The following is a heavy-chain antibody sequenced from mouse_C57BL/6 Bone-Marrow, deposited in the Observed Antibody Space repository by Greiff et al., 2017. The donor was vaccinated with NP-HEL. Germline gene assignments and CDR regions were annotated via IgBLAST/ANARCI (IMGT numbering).Heavy chain of an antibody. D-gene: IGHD1-1*01. V-gene: IGHV1-80*01. CDR1: GYAFSSYW. CDR2: IYPGAGDT. Sequence: VKLMESGAELVKPGASVKISCKASGYAFSSYWMNWVKERPGKGLEWIGQIYPGAGDTKYNGKFKGKATLTADKSSSTAYMQVSSLTSEDSAVYFCARGDYGSSRFGYAMDYWGQGTSVTVSS. J-gene: IGHJ4*01. CDR3: ARGDYGSSRFGYAMDY.